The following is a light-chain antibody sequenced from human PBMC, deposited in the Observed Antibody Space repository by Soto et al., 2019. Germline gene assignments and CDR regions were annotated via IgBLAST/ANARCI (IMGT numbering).Light chain of an antibody. CDR3: QSYDSSLSGYV. CDR2: GNS. CDR1: SSNIGAGYD. J-gene: IGLJ1*01. V-gene: IGLV1-40*01. Sequence: QSVLTQPPSVSGATGQRVTISCTGGSSNIGAGYDVHWYQQLPGTAPKLLIYGNSNRPSGVPDRFSGSKSGTSASLAITGLQAEDEAYYYCQSYDSSLSGYVFGTGTKLTV.